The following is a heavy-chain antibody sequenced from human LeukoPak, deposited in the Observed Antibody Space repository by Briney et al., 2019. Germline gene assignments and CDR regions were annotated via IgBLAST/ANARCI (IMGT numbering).Heavy chain of an antibody. Sequence: ASVKVSCKASGYTFTSYAIHLVRQAPGQRLEWMGWINAGNGNTKYSQKFQGRVTITRDTSASTAYMELRSLRFEDKAVYDCAREGRGYCSSTSCYGNWFAPWAQGTMVTVSS. CDR2: INAGNGNT. V-gene: IGHV1-3*01. CDR3: AREGRGYCSSTSCYGNWFAP. D-gene: IGHD2-2*01. CDR1: GYTFTSYA. J-gene: IGHJ5*02.